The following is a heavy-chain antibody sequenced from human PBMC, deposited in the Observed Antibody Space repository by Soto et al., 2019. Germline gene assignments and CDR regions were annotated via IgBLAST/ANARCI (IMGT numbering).Heavy chain of an antibody. CDR1: GGTFSSSA. CDR3: ARDNDRLQLGGNYYYILDV. D-gene: IGHD4-4*01. CDR2: IIPLFRTP. J-gene: IGHJ6*02. Sequence: QVQLVQSGAEMKEPGSSVKVSCKTSGGTFSSSAISWLRQAPGQGLEWMGGIIPLFRTPDYAQNFQGRVTIAAAESTSTAYMELSSVRSEATAVYYCARDNDRLQLGGNYYYILDVWAQGTTITASS. V-gene: IGHV1-69*12.